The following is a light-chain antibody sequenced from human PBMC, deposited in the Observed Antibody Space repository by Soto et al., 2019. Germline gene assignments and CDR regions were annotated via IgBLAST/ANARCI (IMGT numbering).Light chain of an antibody. CDR3: QQLNTYPRVT. J-gene: IGKJ4*01. CDR1: QGISSY. V-gene: IGKV1-9*01. Sequence: DILLTQSPSFLSASVGDRVTITCRASQGISSYLAWYQQKPGKAPKLLIYAASTLQSGVPSRFSGSGSGTEFPLTISRLQPEDFATYYCQQLNTYPRVTFGGGTKVEIK. CDR2: AAS.